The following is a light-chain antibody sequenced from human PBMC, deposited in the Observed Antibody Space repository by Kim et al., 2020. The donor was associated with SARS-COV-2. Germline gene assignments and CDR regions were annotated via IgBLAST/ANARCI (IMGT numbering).Light chain of an antibody. V-gene: IGLV3-1*01. CDR1: KLGDKY. CDR2: QDS. CDR3: QAWDSSTHVV. J-gene: IGLJ2*01. Sequence: SSSLPPPPSFSVSPGQTASITCSGDKLGDKYACWYQQKPGQSPVLVIYQDSKRPSGIPERFSGSNYGNTATLTISGTQAMDEADYYCQAWDSSTHVVFGGGTQLTFL.